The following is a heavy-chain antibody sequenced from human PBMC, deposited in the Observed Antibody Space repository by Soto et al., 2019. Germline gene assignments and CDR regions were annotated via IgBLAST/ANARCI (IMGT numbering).Heavy chain of an antibody. Sequence: SETLSLTCTVSGGSISSGDYYWSWIRQPPGKGLEWIGYIYYSGSTYYNPSLKSRVTISVDTSKNQFSLKLSSVTAADTAVYYCARGSLVTYNWFDPWGQGTLVTVSS. D-gene: IGHD3-16*01. V-gene: IGHV4-30-4*01. CDR1: GGSISSGDYY. J-gene: IGHJ5*02. CDR3: ARGSLVTYNWFDP. CDR2: IYYSGST.